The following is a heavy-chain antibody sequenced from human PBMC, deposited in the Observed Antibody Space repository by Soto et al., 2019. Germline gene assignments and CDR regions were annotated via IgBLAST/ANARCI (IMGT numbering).Heavy chain of an antibody. CDR3: AREGRDGYNPDAFDI. D-gene: IGHD5-12*01. V-gene: IGHV3-53*01. CDR1: GFTVSSNY. Sequence: GGSLRLSCAASGFTVSSNYMSWVRQAPGKGLEWVSVIYSGGSTYYADSVKGRFTISRDNSKNTLYLQMNSPRAEDTAVYYCAREGRDGYNPDAFDIWGQGTMVTVSS. J-gene: IGHJ3*02. CDR2: IYSGGST.